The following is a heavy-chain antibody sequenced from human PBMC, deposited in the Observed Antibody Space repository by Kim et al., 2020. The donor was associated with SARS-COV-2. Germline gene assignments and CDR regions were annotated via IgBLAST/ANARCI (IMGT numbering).Heavy chain of an antibody. V-gene: IGHV1-24*01. Sequence: ASVKVSCKVSGYTLTELSMHWVRQAPGKGLEWMGGFDPEDGETIYAQKFQGRVTMTEDTSTDTAYMELSSLRSEDTAVYYCATSFAVAGTYYYYVMDVWGQGTTVTVSS. CDR3: ATSFAVAGTYYYYVMDV. D-gene: IGHD6-19*01. J-gene: IGHJ6*02. CDR1: GYTLTELS. CDR2: FDPEDGET.